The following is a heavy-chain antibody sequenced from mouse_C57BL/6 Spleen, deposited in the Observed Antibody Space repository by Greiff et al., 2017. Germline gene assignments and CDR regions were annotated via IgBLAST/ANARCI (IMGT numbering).Heavy chain of an antibody. Sequence: EVQLQQSGPELVKPGASVKMSCKASGYTFTDYNMHWVKQSHGKSLEWIGYINPNNGGTSYNQKFKGKATLTVNKSSSTAYMELRSLTSEDSAVYYCAREELTGTYYYARDYWGQGTSVTVSS. CDR1: GYTFTDYN. V-gene: IGHV1-22*01. J-gene: IGHJ4*01. CDR3: AREELTGTYYYARDY. D-gene: IGHD4-1*01. CDR2: INPNNGGT.